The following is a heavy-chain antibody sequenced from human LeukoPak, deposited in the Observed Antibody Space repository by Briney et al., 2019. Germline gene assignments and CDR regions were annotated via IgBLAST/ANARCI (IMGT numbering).Heavy chain of an antibody. D-gene: IGHD3-3*01. CDR3: ARAPPYYDFWSGHNWFDP. Sequence: ASVKDSCKASGYTFTGYYMHWVRQAPGQGLEWMGWINPNSGGTNYAQKFQGRVTMTRDTSISTAYMELSRLRSDDTAVYYCARAPPYYDFWSGHNWFDPWGQGTLITVSS. CDR2: INPNSGGT. V-gene: IGHV1-2*02. CDR1: GYTFTGYY. J-gene: IGHJ5*02.